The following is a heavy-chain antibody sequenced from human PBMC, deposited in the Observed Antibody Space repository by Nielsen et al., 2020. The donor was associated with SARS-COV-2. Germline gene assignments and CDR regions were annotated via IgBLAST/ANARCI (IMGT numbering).Heavy chain of an antibody. V-gene: IGHV3-7*03. CDR1: GFTFSSYW. Sequence: GESLKISCAASGFTFSSYWMSWVRQAPGKGLEWVANIKQDGSEKYYVDSVKGRFTISRDNAKNSLYLQMNSLRAEDTAVYYCARDRYYDFWSGSPAGDAFDIWGQGTMVTVSS. D-gene: IGHD3-3*01. CDR3: ARDRYYDFWSGSPAGDAFDI. CDR2: IKQDGSEK. J-gene: IGHJ3*02.